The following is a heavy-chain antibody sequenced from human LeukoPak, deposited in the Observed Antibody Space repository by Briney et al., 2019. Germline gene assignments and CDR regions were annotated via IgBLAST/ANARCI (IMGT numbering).Heavy chain of an antibody. Sequence: GESLKISCKGSGYSFTSYWIGWVGQMPGKGLEWMGIIYPGDSDTRYSPSFQGQVTISADKSISTAYLQWSSLKASDTAMYYCARQKYSSSRALDYWGQGTLVTVSS. CDR3: ARQKYSSSRALDY. V-gene: IGHV5-51*01. D-gene: IGHD6-6*01. CDR1: GYSFTSYW. CDR2: IYPGDSDT. J-gene: IGHJ4*02.